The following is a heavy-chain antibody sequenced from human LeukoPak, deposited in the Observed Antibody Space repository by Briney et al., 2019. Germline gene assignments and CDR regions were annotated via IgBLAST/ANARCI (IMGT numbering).Heavy chain of an antibody. V-gene: IGHV3-7*03. CDR2: IKEDGSKK. J-gene: IGHJ4*02. CDR1: GFTFSSYA. D-gene: IGHD3-22*01. Sequence: GGSLRLSCAASGFTFSSYAMTWVRQAPGKGLEWVANIKEDGSKKNYVDSVKGRFTIFRDNAKNSLYLQMNSLRAEDTAVYYCATPLDYYDSSGYHQGGDWGQGTLVTVSS. CDR3: ATPLDYYDSSGYHQGGD.